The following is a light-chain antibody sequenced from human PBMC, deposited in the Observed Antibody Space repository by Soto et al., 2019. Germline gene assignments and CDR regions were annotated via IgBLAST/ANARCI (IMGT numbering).Light chain of an antibody. CDR1: QSISSW. CDR3: QQYNSYSLIT. J-gene: IGKJ5*01. CDR2: DAS. Sequence: DLPMTQSPSTLSASVGDRVTITCRASQSISSWLAWYQQKPGKAPKLLIYDASSLESGVPSRFSGSGSGTEFTLTISSLQPDDFATYYCQQYNSYSLITFGQGTRLEIK. V-gene: IGKV1-5*01.